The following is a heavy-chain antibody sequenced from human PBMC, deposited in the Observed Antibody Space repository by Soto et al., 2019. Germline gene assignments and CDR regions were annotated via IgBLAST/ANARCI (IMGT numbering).Heavy chain of an antibody. D-gene: IGHD6-13*01. CDR2: ISAYNGNT. Sequence: QVQLVQSGAEVKKPGASVKVSCKASGYTFTSYGISWVRQAPGQGLEWMGWISAYNGNTNYAQKLQGRVTMTTDTSTSTDYMELRSLRSDDTAVYYCARDRQAYIAAADSDYWGQGTLVTVSS. CDR1: GYTFTSYG. CDR3: ARDRQAYIAAADSDY. J-gene: IGHJ4*02. V-gene: IGHV1-18*04.